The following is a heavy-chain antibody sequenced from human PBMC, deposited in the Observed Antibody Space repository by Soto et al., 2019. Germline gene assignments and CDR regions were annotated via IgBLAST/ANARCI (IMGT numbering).Heavy chain of an antibody. D-gene: IGHD6-13*01. V-gene: IGHV4-59*01. Sequence: SETLSLTCTVSGGSINDFYWSWIRQPPGKGLEWIGYIYYSGSTDYNPSLKGRVTISVDTSKNQFSLKLRSVTAADTAVYYCARVAGAAARTFDYWGQGTLVTVSS. CDR1: GGSINDFY. CDR3: ARVAGAAARTFDY. J-gene: IGHJ4*02. CDR2: IYYSGST.